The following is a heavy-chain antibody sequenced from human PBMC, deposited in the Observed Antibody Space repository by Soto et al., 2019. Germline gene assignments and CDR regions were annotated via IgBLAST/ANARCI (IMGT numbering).Heavy chain of an antibody. D-gene: IGHD2-2*01. CDR3: ARGIPSSSRTSLVY. J-gene: IGHJ4*02. CDR2: GIT. V-gene: IGHV4-59*09. Sequence: GITNYNPSLESRVTMSLDTSENQFSLRLTSVTAADTAMNYCARGIPSSSRTSLVYWGQGALVTVSS.